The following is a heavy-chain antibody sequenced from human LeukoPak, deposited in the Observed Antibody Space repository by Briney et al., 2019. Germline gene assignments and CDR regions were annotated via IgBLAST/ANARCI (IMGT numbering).Heavy chain of an antibody. CDR3: ARQGREDCGGDCSSFDY. V-gene: IGHV4-30-4*01. D-gene: IGHD2-21*02. CDR1: GGSLSSGDYY. Sequence: SETLSLTCTVSGGSLSSGDYYWGWIRQPPGKGLEWVGYIYYSGSTYYNPSLKSRVTISVDTSKNQFSLKLSSVTAADTAVYYCARQGREDCGGDCSSFDYWGQGTLVTVSS. CDR2: IYYSGST. J-gene: IGHJ4*02.